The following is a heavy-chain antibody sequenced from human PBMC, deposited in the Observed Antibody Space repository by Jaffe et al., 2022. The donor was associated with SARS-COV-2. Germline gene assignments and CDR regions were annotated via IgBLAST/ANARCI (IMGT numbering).Heavy chain of an antibody. D-gene: IGHD1-26*01. CDR1: GGSISSGTYY. V-gene: IGHV4-61*02. CDR3: ARDRGEWDLLYYFFYGLDV. J-gene: IGHJ6*02. Sequence: QVQLQESGPRLVKPSQTLSLTCTVSGGSISSGTYYWTWIRQPAGKGLEWIGRINTSGNTNYNPSLKSRVTLSVDTSKNQFSLKLNSVTAADTAMYYCARDRGEWDLLYYFFYGLDVWGQGTTVTVSS. CDR2: INTSGNT.